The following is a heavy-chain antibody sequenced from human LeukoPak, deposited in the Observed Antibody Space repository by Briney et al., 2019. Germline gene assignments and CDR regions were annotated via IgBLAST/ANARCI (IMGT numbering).Heavy chain of an antibody. J-gene: IGHJ5*02. CDR1: GFTFSSYW. CDR2: INSDGTST. Sequence: QPGGSLRLSCAASGFTFSSYWMHWVRQAPGKGLVWVSRINSDGTSTTYADSVKGRFTISRDNAKKTLYLQMSSLRVEDTAVYYCARDENYSPWFDPWGQGTLVTVSS. V-gene: IGHV3-74*01. D-gene: IGHD5-18*01. CDR3: ARDENYSPWFDP.